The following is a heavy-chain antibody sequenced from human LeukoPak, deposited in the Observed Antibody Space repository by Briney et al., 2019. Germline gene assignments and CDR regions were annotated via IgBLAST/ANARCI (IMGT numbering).Heavy chain of an antibody. CDR3: TRYNNGHFDY. D-gene: IGHD1-14*01. CDR2: IAYDGSRA. Sequence: GGSLRLSCAGSGFTFGGYGMHWFRPTPGKGLEWVAVIAYDGSRAFYADSVKGRFTISRDNSKNTMSVQMEDLRAEDTAVYYCTRYNNGHFDYWGQGTLVTV. J-gene: IGHJ4*02. V-gene: IGHV3-33*01. CDR1: GFTFGGYG.